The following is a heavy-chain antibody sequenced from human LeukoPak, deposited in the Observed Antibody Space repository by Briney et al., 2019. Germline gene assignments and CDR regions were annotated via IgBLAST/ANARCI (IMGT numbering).Heavy chain of an antibody. CDR2: IIPIFGTA. J-gene: IGHJ6*03. CDR3: ARAIGKQPYYYYYYMDV. D-gene: IGHD5-18*01. V-gene: IGHV1-69*05. Sequence: SVKVSCKASGGTFSRYAISWVRQAPGQGLEWMGGIIPIFGTANYAQKFQGRVTITTDESTSTAHMELSSLRSEDTAVYYCARAIGKQPYYYYYYMDVWGKGTTVTVSS. CDR1: GGTFSRYA.